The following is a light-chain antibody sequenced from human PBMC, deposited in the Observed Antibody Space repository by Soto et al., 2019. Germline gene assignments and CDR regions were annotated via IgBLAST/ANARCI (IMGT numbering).Light chain of an antibody. CDR3: QHYDSLPLT. CDR1: QSISSW. J-gene: IGKJ4*01. Sequence: DIQMTQSPSTLSASVGDRVTITCRASQSISSWLAWYQQKPGKAPKLLIYGASSLQSGVPSRFRGSGSGTDFTFTITSLQPEDIATYYCQHYDSLPLTFGGGTKVDIK. V-gene: IGKV1-5*01. CDR2: GAS.